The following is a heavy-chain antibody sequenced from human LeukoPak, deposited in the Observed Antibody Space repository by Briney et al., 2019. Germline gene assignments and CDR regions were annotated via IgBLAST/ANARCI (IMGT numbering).Heavy chain of an antibody. D-gene: IGHD3-10*01. J-gene: IGHJ5*02. CDR3: ANTYALGNYYKGGFDP. V-gene: IGHV1-2*02. CDR1: GYTFIDYY. CDR2: INPNSGGT. Sequence: ASVKVSCKPSGYTFIDYYMHWVRQAPGQGLEWMGWINPNSGGTNYAQNFQGRVTMTRDTSIRTVYMELSRLRSDDTAVYYCANTYALGNYYKGGFDPWGQGTLVTVSS.